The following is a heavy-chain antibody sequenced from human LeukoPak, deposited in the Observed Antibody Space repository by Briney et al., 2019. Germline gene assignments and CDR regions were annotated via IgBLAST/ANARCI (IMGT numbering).Heavy chain of an antibody. CDR1: GFTFSTHW. D-gene: IGHD2-2*01. CDR2: IKEDGSEK. Sequence: GGSLRLSCAASGFTFSTHWMNWVRQAPGKGLEWVAKIKEDGSEKYYVDSVKGRYTISRDNAKNSLSLQMHSLRDEDTAVYYCVRDQGYCTSASCRGDAFDVWGQGSMVSVSS. J-gene: IGHJ3*01. V-gene: IGHV3-7*01. CDR3: VRDQGYCTSASCRGDAFDV.